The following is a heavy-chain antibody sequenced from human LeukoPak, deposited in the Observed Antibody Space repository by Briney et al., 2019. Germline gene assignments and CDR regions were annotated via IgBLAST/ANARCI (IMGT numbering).Heavy chain of an antibody. CDR3: AREHCSGGSCYSLHYYYGMDV. CDR1: GFTLSSYA. J-gene: IGHJ6*02. Sequence: GGSLRLSCAASGFTLSSYAMHWVRQAPGKGLEWVAVISYDGSNKYYADSVKGRFTISRDNSKNTLYLQMNSLRAEDTAVYYCAREHCSGGSCYSLHYYYGMDVWGQGTTVTVSS. V-gene: IGHV3-30-3*01. CDR2: ISYDGSNK. D-gene: IGHD2-15*01.